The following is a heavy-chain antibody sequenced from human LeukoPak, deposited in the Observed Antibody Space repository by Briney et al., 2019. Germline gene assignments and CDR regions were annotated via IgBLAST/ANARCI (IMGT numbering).Heavy chain of an antibody. CDR2: ISGSGGST. Sequence: PGGSLRLSCAASGFTFSIYAMSWVRQAPGKGLEWVSAISGSGGSTYYADSVKGRFTISRDNAKNSLYLQMNSLRAEDTAVYYCASSLDSSGWYGTALYRNKNWFDPWGQGTLVTVSS. J-gene: IGHJ5*02. CDR1: GFTFSIYA. V-gene: IGHV3-23*01. CDR3: ASSLDSSGWYGTALYRNKNWFDP. D-gene: IGHD6-19*01.